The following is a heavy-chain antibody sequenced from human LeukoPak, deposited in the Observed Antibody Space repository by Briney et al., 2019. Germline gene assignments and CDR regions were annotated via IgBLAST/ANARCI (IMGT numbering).Heavy chain of an antibody. CDR3: ARDRGTTPKYYYGTDV. CDR2: ISGSGGST. CDR1: GFTFGDYA. J-gene: IGHJ6*02. D-gene: IGHD2-2*01. V-gene: IGHV3-23*01. Sequence: PGGSLRLSCTASGFTFGDYAMSWFRQAPGKGLEWVSAISGSGGSTYYADSVKGRFTISRDNSKNTLYLQMNSLRAEDTAVYYCARDRGTTPKYYYGTDVWGQGTTVAVSS.